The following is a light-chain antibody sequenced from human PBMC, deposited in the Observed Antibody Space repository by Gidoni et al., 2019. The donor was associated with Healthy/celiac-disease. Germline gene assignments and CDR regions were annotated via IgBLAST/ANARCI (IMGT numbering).Light chain of an antibody. CDR1: QSVSSSY. Sequence: IVFTQSPGTLYLSPGERATLSCRASQSVSSSYLAWYQQNPGQAPRLLIYGSSSRATGIPDRFSGSGSGTDFTLTISRLEPEDFAVYYCQQYGSSRTFGQGTKVEIK. CDR3: QQYGSSRT. V-gene: IGKV3-20*01. CDR2: GSS. J-gene: IGKJ1*01.